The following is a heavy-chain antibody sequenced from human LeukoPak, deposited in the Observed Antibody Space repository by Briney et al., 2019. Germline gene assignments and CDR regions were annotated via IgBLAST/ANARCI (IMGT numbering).Heavy chain of an antibody. J-gene: IGHJ4*02. D-gene: IGHD6-19*01. CDR2: ICTSGTT. V-gene: IGHV4-61*02. CDR1: GGSIRSGRYY. CDR3: ARWYSSSTGDRFDS. Sequence: SETLSLTCSVSGGSIRSGRYYWSWIRQPAGKGLELIGRICTSGTTHYNPSLKSRVTITVDTSKNQFSVKLTSVTAADTAVYYCARWYSSSTGDRFDSWGQGTQVTVSS.